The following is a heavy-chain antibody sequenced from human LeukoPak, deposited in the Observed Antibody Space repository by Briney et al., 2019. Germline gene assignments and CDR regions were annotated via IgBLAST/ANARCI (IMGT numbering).Heavy chain of an antibody. CDR3: ARFTSSSWYGKSIDY. V-gene: IGHV3-23*01. CDR2: IISSGGST. J-gene: IGHJ4*02. CDR1: GFTFSSYA. Sequence: QSGGSLRLSCAASGFTFSSYAMSWVRQAPGKGLEWVSAIISSGGSTYYADSVKGRFTISRDNAKNSLYLRMNSLRAEDTAVYYCARFTSSSWYGKSIDYWGQGTLVTVSS. D-gene: IGHD6-13*01.